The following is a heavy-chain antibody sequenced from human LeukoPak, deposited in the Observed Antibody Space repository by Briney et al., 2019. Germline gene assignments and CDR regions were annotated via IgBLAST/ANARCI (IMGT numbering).Heavy chain of an antibody. D-gene: IGHD6-13*01. CDR2: INHSGST. J-gene: IGHJ4*02. Sequence: PSETLSLTCAVYGGSFSGYYWSWIRQPPGKGLEWIGEINHSGSTNYNPSLKSRVTISVDTSKNQFSLKLSSVTAADTAVYYCARYRVIAAQDGFDYWGQGTLVTVSS. V-gene: IGHV4-34*01. CDR1: GGSFSGYY. CDR3: ARYRVIAAQDGFDY.